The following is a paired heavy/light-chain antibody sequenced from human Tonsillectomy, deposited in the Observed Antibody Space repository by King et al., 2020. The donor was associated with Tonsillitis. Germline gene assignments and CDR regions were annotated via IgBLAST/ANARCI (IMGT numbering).Light chain of an antibody. Sequence: DIQMTQSPSSLSASVGDRVTITCQASQDIRNYLNWYQQKPGKAPKVLIIDAANLETGVPSKFSGSGSGTHFTFTIGSLQPEDIATYFCQQYSDLPFTFGPGTKVDI. J-gene: IGKJ3*01. CDR3: QQYSDLPFT. CDR1: QDIRNY. CDR2: DAA. V-gene: IGKV1-33*01.
Heavy chain of an antibody. CDR1: GASISSGSYY. V-gene: IGHV4-61*02. J-gene: IGHJ3*02. CDR2: IYSSGST. Sequence: QVQLQESGPGLVKPSQTLSLTCSVSGASISSGSYYWSWIRQPAGKGLEWIGRIYSSGSTDYNPSLKSRVTISIDTSKNQFSLKLSSMTAADTAVYYCARGGVWYSSTWYARSFDIWGQGTMVTVSS. CDR3: ARGGVWYSSTWYARSFDI. D-gene: IGHD6-13*01.